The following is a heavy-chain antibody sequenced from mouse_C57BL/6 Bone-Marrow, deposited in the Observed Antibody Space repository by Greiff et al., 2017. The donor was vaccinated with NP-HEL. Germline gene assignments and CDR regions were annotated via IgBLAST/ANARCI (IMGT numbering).Heavy chain of an antibody. CDR2: IWSDGST. CDR1: GFSLTSYG. D-gene: IGHD1-1*01. CDR3: ARHDYGSLYYAMDY. V-gene: IGHV2-6-1*01. J-gene: IGHJ4*01. Sequence: QVQLKESGPGLVAPSQSLSITCTVSGFSLTSYGVHWVRQPPGKGLEWLVVIWSDGSTTYNSALKSRLSISKDNSKSQVFLKMNSLQTDDTAMYYCARHDYGSLYYAMDYWGQGTSVTVSS.